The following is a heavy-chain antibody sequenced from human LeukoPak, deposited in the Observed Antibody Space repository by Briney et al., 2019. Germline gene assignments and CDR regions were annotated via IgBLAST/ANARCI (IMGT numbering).Heavy chain of an antibody. CDR2: FSYDGSTK. V-gene: IGHV3-30*03. D-gene: IGHD3-3*01. J-gene: IGHJ4*02. CDR1: GFTFSSYG. Sequence: GGSLRLSCAASGFTFSSYGMHWVRQAPGKGLEWVAIFSYDGSTKYYADSVKGRFTISRDNSKNTLHRQMTSPRAEDTAVYYCATGRKTIFGVVKYIRRGGFDYWGQGTLVTVSS. CDR3: ATGRKTIFGVVKYIRRGGFDY.